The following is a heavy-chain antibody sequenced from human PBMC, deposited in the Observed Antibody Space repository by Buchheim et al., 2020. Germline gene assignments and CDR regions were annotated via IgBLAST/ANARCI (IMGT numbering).Heavy chain of an antibody. CDR2: ISYDGSNK. V-gene: IGHV3-30*03. Sequence: QVQLVESGGGVVQPGGSLRLSCAASGFTFSSYGMHWVRQAPGKGLEWVAVISYDGSNKYYADSVKGRFTISRDNSKNTLYLQMNSLSAEDTAVYYCATEDYVSTRWDYWGQGTL. CDR3: ATEDYVSTRWDY. D-gene: IGHD4-17*01. J-gene: IGHJ4*02. CDR1: GFTFSSYG.